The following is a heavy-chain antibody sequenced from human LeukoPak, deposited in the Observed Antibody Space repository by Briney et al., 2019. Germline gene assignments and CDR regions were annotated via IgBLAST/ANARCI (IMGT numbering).Heavy chain of an antibody. D-gene: IGHD2-2*01. CDR1: GGSISSYY. J-gene: IGHJ2*01. CDR3: ARVKAEYQLLFYWYFDL. CDR2: IYYSGST. Sequence: PSETLSLTCTVSGGSISSYYWSWIRQPPGKGLEWIGYIYYSGSTNYNPSLKSRVTISVDTSKSQFSLKLSSVTAADTAVYYCARVKAEYQLLFYWYFDLWGRGTLVTVSS. V-gene: IGHV4-59*01.